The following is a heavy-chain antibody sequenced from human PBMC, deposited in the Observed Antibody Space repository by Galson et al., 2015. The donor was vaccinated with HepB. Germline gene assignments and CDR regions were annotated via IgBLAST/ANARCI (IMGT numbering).Heavy chain of an antibody. CDR2: ISWNSGSI. CDR3: AKDIGEVVTRGFDY. J-gene: IGHJ4*02. CDR1: GFTFDDYA. D-gene: IGHD4-23*01. V-gene: IGHV3-9*01. Sequence: SLRLSCAASGFTFDDYAMHWVRQAPGKGLEWVSGISWNSGSIGYADSVKGRFTISRDNAKNSLYLQMNSLRAEDSALYYCAKDIGEVVTRGFDYWGQGTLVTVSS.